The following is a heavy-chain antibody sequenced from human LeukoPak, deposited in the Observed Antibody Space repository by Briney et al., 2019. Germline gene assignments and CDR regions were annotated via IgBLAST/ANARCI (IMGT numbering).Heavy chain of an antibody. CDR2: ISAYNGNT. Sequence: ASVKVSCKASGYTLTSYGISWVRQAPGQGLEWMGWISAYNGNTNYAQKLQGRVTMTTDTSTSTACMELRSLRSDDTAVYYCARDRSYYYDSSGYLDYWGQGTLVTVSS. CDR3: ARDRSYYYDSSGYLDY. D-gene: IGHD3-22*01. V-gene: IGHV1-18*01. CDR1: GYTLTSYG. J-gene: IGHJ4*02.